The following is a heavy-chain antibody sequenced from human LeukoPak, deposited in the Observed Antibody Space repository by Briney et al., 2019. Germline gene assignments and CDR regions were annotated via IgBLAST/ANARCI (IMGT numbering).Heavy chain of an antibody. J-gene: IGHJ4*02. CDR3: SYREDSWSSSPSYDF. D-gene: IGHD3-3*01. Sequence: GGTLRLSCAASGCTISGYYMSWIRQAPGKGLEWVSYICCSGSTIYYADCVKGRITFFSDYSKNTLYMQMNSLRAETTAVYYCSYREDSWSSSPSYDFWGQGTLVTVSS. CDR1: GCTISGYY. CDR2: ICCSGSTI. V-gene: IGHV3-11*01.